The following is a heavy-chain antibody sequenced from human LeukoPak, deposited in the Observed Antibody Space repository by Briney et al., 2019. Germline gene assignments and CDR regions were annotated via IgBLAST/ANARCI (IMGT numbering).Heavy chain of an antibody. CDR2: FDPEDGET. Sequence: ASVKVSCKVSGYTLTELSMHWVRQAPGKGLEWMGGFDPEDGETIYAQKFQGRVTMTEDTSTDTAYMELSSLRSEDTAVYYCATASRSGYYTGAIDYWGQGTLVTVSS. CDR3: ATASRSGYYTGAIDY. D-gene: IGHD3-3*01. CDR1: GYTLTELS. J-gene: IGHJ4*02. V-gene: IGHV1-24*01.